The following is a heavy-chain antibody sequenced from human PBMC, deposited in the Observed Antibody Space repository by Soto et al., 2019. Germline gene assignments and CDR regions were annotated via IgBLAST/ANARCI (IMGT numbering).Heavy chain of an antibody. J-gene: IGHJ4*02. D-gene: IGHD5-18*01. CDR1: GFTFSSYG. V-gene: IGHV3-33*01. CDR2: IWYDGSNK. Sequence: QVQLVESGGGVVQPGRSLRLSCAASGFTFSSYGMHWVRQAPGKGLEWVAVIWYDGSNKYYADTVKGRFTISRDNSKNALYVRMNSLSAEDTAVYYFARGSVRYSSYSVHFDYWSQGTLVTFSS. CDR3: ARGSVRYSSYSVHFDY.